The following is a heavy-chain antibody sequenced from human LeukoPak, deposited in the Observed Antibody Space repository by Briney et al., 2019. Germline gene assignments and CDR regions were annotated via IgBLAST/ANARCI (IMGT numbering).Heavy chain of an antibody. Sequence: SETLSLTCTVSGGSISSYYWSWIRQPPGKGLEWIGYIYYSGSTNYNPSLKSRVTISVDTSKNQFSLKLSSVTAADTAVYYCARDSSGFYYFDYWGQGTLVTVSS. CDR1: GGSISSYY. V-gene: IGHV4-59*12. J-gene: IGHJ4*02. D-gene: IGHD6-19*01. CDR2: IYYSGST. CDR3: ARDSSGFYYFDY.